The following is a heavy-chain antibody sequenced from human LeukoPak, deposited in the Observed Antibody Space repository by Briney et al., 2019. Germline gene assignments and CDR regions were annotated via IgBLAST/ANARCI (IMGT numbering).Heavy chain of an antibody. V-gene: IGHV3-33*01. J-gene: IGHJ4*02. CDR2: IWYDGSNK. CDR1: GFTFSSYG. D-gene: IGHD6-13*01. Sequence: GRSLRLSCAASGFTFSSYGMHWVRQAPGKGLEWVAVIWYDGSNKYYADSVKGRFTISRDNSKNTLYLQMNSLRAEDTAVYYCARASACSSWYVPADYWGQGTLVTVSS. CDR3: ARASACSSWYVPADY.